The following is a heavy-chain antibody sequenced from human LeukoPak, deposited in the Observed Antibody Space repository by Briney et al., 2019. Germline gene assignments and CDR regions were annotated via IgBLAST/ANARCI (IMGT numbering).Heavy chain of an antibody. V-gene: IGHV4-34*01. D-gene: IGHD3-16*02. CDR3: ARLSLYGMDV. CDR1: GGSFSGYY. CDR2: INHSGST. Sequence: PSETLSLTCAVYGGSFSGYYWSLIRQPPGKELEWIGEINHSGSTNYNPSLKSRVTISVDTSKNQFSLKLSSVTAADTAVYYCARLSLYGMDVWGQGTTVTVSS. J-gene: IGHJ6*02.